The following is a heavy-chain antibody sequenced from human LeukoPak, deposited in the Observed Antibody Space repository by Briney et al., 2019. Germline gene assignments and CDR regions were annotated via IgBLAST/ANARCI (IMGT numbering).Heavy chain of an antibody. CDR3: AKDTLSGSYSNWFDP. CDR1: GFTFSSYG. D-gene: IGHD1-26*01. V-gene: IGHV3-30*18. CDR2: ISYDGSNK. Sequence: PGGSLRLSCAASGFTFSSYGMHWVRQAPGKGLEWVAVISYDGSNKYYTDSVKGRFTISRDNSKNMLYLQMNSLRAEDTAVYYCAKDTLSGSYSNWFDPWGQGTLVTVSS. J-gene: IGHJ5*02.